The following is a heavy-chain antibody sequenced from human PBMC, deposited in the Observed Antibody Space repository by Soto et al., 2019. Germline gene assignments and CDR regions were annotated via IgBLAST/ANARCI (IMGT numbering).Heavy chain of an antibody. V-gene: IGHV1-69*01. J-gene: IGHJ5*02. D-gene: IGHD2-2*02. CDR2: IIPIFGTA. CDR3: ARDVGCSSTSCYKGGYWFDP. Sequence: QVQLVQSGAEVKKPGSSVKVSCKASGGTFSSYAISWVRQAPGQGLEWMGGIIPIFGTANYAQKFQGRVTIAADESTSTAYMELSRLRSEDTAVYYCARDVGCSSTSCYKGGYWFDPWGQGTLVTVSS. CDR1: GGTFSSYA.